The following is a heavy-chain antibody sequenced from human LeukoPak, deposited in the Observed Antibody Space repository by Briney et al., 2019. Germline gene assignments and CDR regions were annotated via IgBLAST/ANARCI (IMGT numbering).Heavy chain of an antibody. V-gene: IGHV3-33*01. Sequence: PGRSLRLSCAASGFTFSTYGMHWVRQAPGKGLEWVAVKWYDGSNEYYADSVKGRFTISRDDSKNTLYLQMNSLKTEDTAVYYCTTDIHWGQGTLVTVSS. J-gene: IGHJ1*01. CDR1: GFTFSTYG. CDR2: KWYDGSNE. CDR3: TTDIH.